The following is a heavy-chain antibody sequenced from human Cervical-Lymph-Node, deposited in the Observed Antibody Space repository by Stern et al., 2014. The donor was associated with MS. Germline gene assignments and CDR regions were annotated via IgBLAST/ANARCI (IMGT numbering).Heavy chain of an antibody. D-gene: IGHD5-12*01. CDR3: ARDGGNGYDFEY. V-gene: IGHV3-7*01. CDR1: GFVFSAYW. CDR2: IRPDGTEK. Sequence: EVQLEESGGGLVQAGGSLRLSCATSGFVFSAYWMSWVRQAPGKGLEWVANIRPDGTEKLFVDSVEGRFTISRDNAKNSLYLQMNSLRAEDTALYYCARDGGNGYDFEYWGQGTLVTVSS. J-gene: IGHJ4*02.